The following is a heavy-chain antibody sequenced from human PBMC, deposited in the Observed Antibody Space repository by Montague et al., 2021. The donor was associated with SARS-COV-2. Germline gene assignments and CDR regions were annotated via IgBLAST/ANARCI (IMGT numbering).Heavy chain of an antibody. CDR3: AKVGSSWYHGYYYGMDV. D-gene: IGHD6-13*01. J-gene: IGHJ6*02. Sequence: SLRLSCAASGFTFSSYAMSWVRQAPGKGLEWVSAISGSGGSTYYADSVKGRFTISRDNSTNTLYLQMNSLRAEGTAVYYCAKVGSSWYHGYYYGMDVWGQGTTVTVS. CDR2: ISGSGGST. CDR1: GFTFSSYA. V-gene: IGHV3-23*01.